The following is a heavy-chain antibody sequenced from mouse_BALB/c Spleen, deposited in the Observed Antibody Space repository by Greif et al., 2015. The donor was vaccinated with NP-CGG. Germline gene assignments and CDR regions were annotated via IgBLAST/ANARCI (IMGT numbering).Heavy chain of an antibody. CDR3: ARDYFDY. CDR1: GFTFSDYY. Sequence: EVMLVESGGGLVKPGGSLKLSCAASGFTFSDYYMYWVRQTPEKRLEWVATISDGGSYTYYPDSVKGRFTISRDNAKNNPYLQMSSLKSEDTAMYYCARDYFDYWGQGTTLTVSS. V-gene: IGHV5-4*02. J-gene: IGHJ2*01. CDR2: ISDGGSYT.